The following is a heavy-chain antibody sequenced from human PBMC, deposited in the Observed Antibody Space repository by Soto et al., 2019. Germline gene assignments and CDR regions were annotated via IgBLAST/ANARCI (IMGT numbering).Heavy chain of an antibody. CDR3: ARGGKNVDTTNQTDFELNYYYYYGMDV. CDR1: GFTFSSYA. V-gene: IGHV3-30-3*01. D-gene: IGHD5-18*01. CDR2: ISYDGSNK. J-gene: IGHJ6*02. Sequence: QVQLVESGGGVVQPGRSLRLCCAASGFTFSSYAMHWVRQAPGKGLEWVAVISYDGSNKYYADSVKGRFTISRDNSKNTLYLQMNSLRAEDTAVYYCARGGKNVDTTNQTDFELNYYYYYGMDVWGQGTTVTVSS.